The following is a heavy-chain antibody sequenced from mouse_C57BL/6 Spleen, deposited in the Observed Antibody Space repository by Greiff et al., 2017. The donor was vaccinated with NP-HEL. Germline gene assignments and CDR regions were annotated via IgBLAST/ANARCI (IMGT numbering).Heavy chain of an antibody. Sequence: DVMLVESGEGLVKPGGSLKLSCAASGFTFSSYAMSWVRQTPEKRLEWVAYISSGGDYIYYADTVKGRFTISRDNARNTLYLQMGSLKSEDTAMYYCTRDGGDYAMDYWGQGTSVTVSS. J-gene: IGHJ4*01. CDR2: ISSGGDYI. D-gene: IGHD2-3*01. V-gene: IGHV5-9-1*02. CDR1: GFTFSSYA. CDR3: TRDGGDYAMDY.